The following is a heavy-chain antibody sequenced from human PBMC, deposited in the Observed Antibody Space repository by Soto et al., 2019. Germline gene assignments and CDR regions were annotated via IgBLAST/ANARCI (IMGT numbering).Heavy chain of an antibody. CDR1: GFTFSSYA. V-gene: IGHV3-23*01. CDR2: ISGSGGST. CDR3: ATISEDGMDV. J-gene: IGHJ6*02. Sequence: GGSLRLSCAASGFTFSSYAMSWVRRAPGKGLEWVSGISGSGGSTYYADSVTGRFTIPRDNSKNTLYLQMNSLRAEDRAVYYCATISEDGMDVWGQGTTVTVSS. D-gene: IGHD6-25*01.